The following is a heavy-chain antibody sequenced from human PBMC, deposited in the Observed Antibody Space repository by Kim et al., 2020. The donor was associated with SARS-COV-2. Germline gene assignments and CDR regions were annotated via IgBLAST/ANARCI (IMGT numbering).Heavy chain of an antibody. CDR2: IIPIFGTA. D-gene: IGHD3-10*01. J-gene: IGHJ6*02. Sequence: SVKVSCKASGGTFSSYAISWVRQAPGQGLEWMGGIIPIFGTADYAQKFQGRVTITADESTSTAYMELSSLRSEDTAVYYCARDRSLWFGELPASDYYYGMDVWGQGTTVTVSS. CDR1: GGTFSSYA. CDR3: ARDRSLWFGELPASDYYYGMDV. V-gene: IGHV1-69*13.